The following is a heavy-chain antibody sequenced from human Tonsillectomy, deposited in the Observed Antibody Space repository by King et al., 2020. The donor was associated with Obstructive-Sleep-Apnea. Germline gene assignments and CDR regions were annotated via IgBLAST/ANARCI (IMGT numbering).Heavy chain of an antibody. D-gene: IGHD5-24*01. CDR2: IWYDGSNK. CDR1: GFTFSSYG. V-gene: IGHV3-33*01. Sequence: VQLVESGGGVVQPGRSLRLSCAASGFTFSSYGMHWVRQAPGKGLEWVAVIWYDGSNKYYGDSVKGRFTISRDSSKNTLYLQMNSLRAEDTAVYYCARGDGYNHDAFDIWGQGTMVTVSS. J-gene: IGHJ3*02. CDR3: ARGDGYNHDAFDI.